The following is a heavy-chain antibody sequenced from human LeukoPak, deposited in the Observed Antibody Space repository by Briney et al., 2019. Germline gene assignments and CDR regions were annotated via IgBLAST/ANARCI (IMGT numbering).Heavy chain of an antibody. CDR2: ISSSSSYI. CDR3: VRDYLWGNYRSFDF. Sequence: GRSLRLSCAASGFTFSSYSMNWVRQAPGKGLEWVSSISSSSSYIYYADSVKGRFTISRDNAKNSLYLQMNSLRVEDTAVYYCVRDYLWGNYRSFDFWGQGTLVTVSS. V-gene: IGHV3-21*01. J-gene: IGHJ4*02. D-gene: IGHD3-16*02. CDR1: GFTFSSYS.